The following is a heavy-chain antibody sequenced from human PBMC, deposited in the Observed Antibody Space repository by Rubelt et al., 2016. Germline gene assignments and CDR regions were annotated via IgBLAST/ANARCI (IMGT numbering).Heavy chain of an antibody. Sequence: PGKGLEWIGYIYYSGSTYCNPSLKSRVTISVDTSKNQFSLKLSSVTAADTAVYYCARAMNGIAAAGTGEYFQHWGQGTLVTVSA. J-gene: IGHJ1*01. CDR2: IYYSGST. CDR3: ARAMNGIAAAGTGEYFQH. V-gene: IGHV4-31*02. D-gene: IGHD6-13*01.